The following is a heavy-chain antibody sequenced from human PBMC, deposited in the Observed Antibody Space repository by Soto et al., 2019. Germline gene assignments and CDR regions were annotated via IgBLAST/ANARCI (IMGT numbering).Heavy chain of an antibody. CDR2: IFHGGNS. J-gene: IGHJ5*02. D-gene: IGHD3-9*01. CDR1: GGSVSSGGYY. CDR3: ARGRRAGYYKRNLFDP. V-gene: IGHV4-31*03. Sequence: QVQLQESGPGLVKPSQTLSLTCTVSGGSVSSGGYYWSWLRQPPGKGLEGIGYIFHGGNSYYNVSHVSRTIIAVDRSKNQYSLRLDSVTAADTAVYFCARGRRAGYYKRNLFDPWVQGNLVTVSS.